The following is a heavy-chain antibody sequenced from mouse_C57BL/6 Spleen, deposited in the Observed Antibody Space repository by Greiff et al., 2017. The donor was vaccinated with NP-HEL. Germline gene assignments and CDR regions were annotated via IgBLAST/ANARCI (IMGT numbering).Heavy chain of an antibody. CDR3: ARWGVTTGYYAMDY. D-gene: IGHD2-2*01. V-gene: IGHV1-19*01. CDR2: INPYNGGT. J-gene: IGHJ4*01. CDR1: GYTFTDYY. Sequence: VQLQQSGPVLVKPGATVKMSCKASGYTFTDYYMNWVKQSHGKSLEWIGVINPYNGGTSYNQKFKGKATLTVDKSSSTAYMELNSLTSEDSAVYYCARWGVTTGYYAMDYWGQGTSVTVSS.